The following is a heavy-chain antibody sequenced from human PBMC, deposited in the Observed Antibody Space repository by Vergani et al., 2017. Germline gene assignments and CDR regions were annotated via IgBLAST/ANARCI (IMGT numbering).Heavy chain of an antibody. V-gene: IGHV4-61*01. J-gene: IGHJ6*02. CDR3: ARVGSTTTVVTQGGNYYYYGMDV. CDR1: GCSVSSCSYY. D-gene: IGHD4-23*01. CDR2: IYYSGST. Sequence: QVQLQESGPGLVKPSETLSLTCTVSGCSVSSCSYYWSCLPPPPGKGLEWFGYIYYSGSTNYNPSLKSRVTISVDTSKNQFSLKLSSVTAADTAVYYCARVGSTTTVVTQGGNYYYYGMDVWGQGTTVTVSS.